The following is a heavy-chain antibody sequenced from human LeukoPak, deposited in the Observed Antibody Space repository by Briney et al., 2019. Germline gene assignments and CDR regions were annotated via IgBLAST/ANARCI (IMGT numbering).Heavy chain of an antibody. D-gene: IGHD3-10*01. CDR1: GFTFSSYW. Sequence: GGSLRLSCAASGFTFSSYWMHWVRQAPGKGLVWVSHIKSDGSSTNYADSVKGRFTISRDNAKNMVYLQMNSLRVEDTALYYCARDRANAAGEYYFGYWGQGTLVTVSS. CDR2: IKSDGSST. J-gene: IGHJ4*02. V-gene: IGHV3-74*01. CDR3: ARDRANAAGEYYFGY.